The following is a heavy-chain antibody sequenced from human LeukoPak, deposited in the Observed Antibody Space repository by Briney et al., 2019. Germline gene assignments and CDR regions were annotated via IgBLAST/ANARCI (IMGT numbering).Heavy chain of an antibody. D-gene: IGHD4-23*01. V-gene: IGHV3-74*01. CDR3: TRVPLGSNGWFDP. CDR2: ISSDGSST. CDR1: GFSPSSCW. Sequence: GGSLRLSCAASGFSPSSCWIHWVRQAPGKGLVWVSRISSDGSSTTYADSVKGRFTISRDSAMNTAYLQMNSLRVEDTAVYYCTRVPLGSNGWFDPWGQGTLVTVSS. J-gene: IGHJ5*02.